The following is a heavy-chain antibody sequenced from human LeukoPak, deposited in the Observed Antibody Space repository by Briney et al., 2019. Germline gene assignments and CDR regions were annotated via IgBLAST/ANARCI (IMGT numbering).Heavy chain of an antibody. CDR2: TYYRSKWYN. Sequence: SQTLSLTCAISGDSFSSNNAAWSWIRQSPSRGLEWLGRTYYRSKWYNDYAVSVKSRITINPDTSKNQFSLQLNSVTPEDTAVYFCARDQIASAGSYDYWGQGTLVTVSS. V-gene: IGHV6-1*01. CDR1: GDSFSSNNAA. J-gene: IGHJ4*02. CDR3: ARDQIASAGSYDY. D-gene: IGHD6-13*01.